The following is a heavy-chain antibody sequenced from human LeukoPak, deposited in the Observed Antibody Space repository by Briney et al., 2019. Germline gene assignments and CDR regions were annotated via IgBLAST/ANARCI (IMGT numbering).Heavy chain of an antibody. J-gene: IGHJ3*02. CDR1: GFTFSSYW. D-gene: IGHD1-26*01. CDR2: INSDGSST. Sequence: GGSLRLSCAASGFTFSSYWMHWVRQAPGKGLVWVSRINSDGSSTSYADSVKGRFTISRDNAKNTLYLQMNSLRAEDTAVYYCARVGASRAAFDIWGQGTMVTISS. CDR3: ARVGASRAAFDI. V-gene: IGHV3-74*01.